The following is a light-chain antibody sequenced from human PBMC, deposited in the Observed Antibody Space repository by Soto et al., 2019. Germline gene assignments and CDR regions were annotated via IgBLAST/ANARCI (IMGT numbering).Light chain of an antibody. CDR1: QSIGNS. J-gene: IGKJ4*01. CDR2: DAF. V-gene: IGKV3-11*01. CDR3: RQRYNWPLT. Sequence: TVLTQSPATLSLSPGERATLSCKASQSIGNSLGWFQQKPGQAPRLLIDDAFNRATGIPARLTGSVSGSDFALTISILEPEDFGVYYCRQRYNWPLTFGGGTKVEIK.